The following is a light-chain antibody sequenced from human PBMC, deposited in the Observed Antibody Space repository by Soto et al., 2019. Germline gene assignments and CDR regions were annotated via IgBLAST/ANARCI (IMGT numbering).Light chain of an antibody. CDR3: QSYDSSLSRFV. CDR1: SSNIGAGYD. J-gene: IGLJ1*01. V-gene: IGLV1-40*01. Sequence: VLTQSPSVSVAPGQRVTISCAGNSSNIGAGYDVHWYKQLPGTAPKVLIYGDDNRPLGVPDRFSGSKSGTSGSLVISGLQAEDEADYYCQSYDSSLSRFVFGSGTKVTVL. CDR2: GDD.